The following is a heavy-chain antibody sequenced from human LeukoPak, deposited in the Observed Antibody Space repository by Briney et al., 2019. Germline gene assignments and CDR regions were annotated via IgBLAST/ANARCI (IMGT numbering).Heavy chain of an antibody. CDR3: AKESDSSGYYYEYFEY. J-gene: IGHJ4*02. Sequence: GGSLRLSCAASGFTFSSYAMHWVRQAPGKGLEWVAVISYDGSNKYYADSVKGRFTISRDNSKNTLYLQMNSLRAEDTAVYYCAKESDSSGYYYEYFEYWGQGTLVTVSS. V-gene: IGHV3-30-3*01. D-gene: IGHD3-22*01. CDR2: ISYDGSNK. CDR1: GFTFSSYA.